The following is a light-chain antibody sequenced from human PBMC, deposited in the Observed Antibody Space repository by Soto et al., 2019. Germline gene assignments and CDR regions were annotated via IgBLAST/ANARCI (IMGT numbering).Light chain of an antibody. V-gene: IGKV1-39*01. CDR3: QQSHSTTWT. Sequence: DLQMTQSPSSLSASVGDRVTITCRASQSISSYLNWYQQKPGKAPKLLIYAASSLQSGVPSRFSGSGSGTDFTLTISSLQPEDFATYYCQQSHSTTWTFGQGTKVEIK. CDR2: AAS. J-gene: IGKJ1*01. CDR1: QSISSY.